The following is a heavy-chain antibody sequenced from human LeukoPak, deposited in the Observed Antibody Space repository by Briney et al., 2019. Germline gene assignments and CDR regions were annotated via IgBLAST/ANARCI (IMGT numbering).Heavy chain of an antibody. J-gene: IGHJ5*02. CDR2: IYYSGST. V-gene: IGHV4-59*12. Sequence: HSETLSLTCTVSGGSISSYYWSWIRQPPGKGLEWIGYIYYSGSTNYNPSLKSRVTISVDTSRNQFSLKLSSVTAADTAVYYCARDSRYDSTGHAPWGQGTLVTVSS. CDR1: GGSISSYY. CDR3: ARDSRYDSTGHAP. D-gene: IGHD3-22*01.